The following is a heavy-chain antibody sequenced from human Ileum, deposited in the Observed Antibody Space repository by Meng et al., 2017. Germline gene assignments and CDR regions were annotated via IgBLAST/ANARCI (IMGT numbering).Heavy chain of an antibody. CDR3: ARDCSGGGCFDP. CDR2: IIPILHAS. CDR1: GGAFSSSA. J-gene: IGHJ5*02. Sequence: QVQLVQSGAEVKYPGSSVTVSCKASGGAFSSSAIGWLRQAPGRGLEWMGGIIPILHASTYAQDFKGRVTLSADMATTTVYMELSSLTSDDTAVYFCARDCSGGGCFDPWGQGTLVTVSS. V-gene: IGHV1-69*10. D-gene: IGHD2-15*01.